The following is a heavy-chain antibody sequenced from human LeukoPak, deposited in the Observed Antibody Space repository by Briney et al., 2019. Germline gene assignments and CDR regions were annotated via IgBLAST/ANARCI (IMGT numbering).Heavy chain of an antibody. V-gene: IGHV2-5*02. CDR2: IYWDDDK. J-gene: IGHJ4*02. Sequence: SGPTLVHPTRTLTLTCTFSGFSLRTGGGGVGWIRQPPGKGLEWLSLIYWDDDKRYSPSLKSRLTITKDTSKNQVVLTMANMDPVDTATYYCAHSPTWGTTGTTFDYWGQGTLVTVSS. CDR3: AHSPTWGTTGTTFDY. D-gene: IGHD1-1*01. CDR1: GFSLRTGGGG.